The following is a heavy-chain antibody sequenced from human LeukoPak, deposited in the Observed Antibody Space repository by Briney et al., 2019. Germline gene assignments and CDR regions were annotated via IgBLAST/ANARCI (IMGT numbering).Heavy chain of an antibody. CDR3: ARRLPSYSSSWYWFDP. CDR1: GYIFTSYW. D-gene: IGHD6-13*01. J-gene: IGHJ5*02. V-gene: IGHV5-51*01. Sequence: GASLQISCKGSGYIFTSYWIGWVRQLPGKGLEWMGIIYPGDSDTRYSPSFQGQVTISADKSISTAYLQWSSLKASETAMYYCARRLPSYSSSWYWFDPWGQGTLVTVSS. CDR2: IYPGDSDT.